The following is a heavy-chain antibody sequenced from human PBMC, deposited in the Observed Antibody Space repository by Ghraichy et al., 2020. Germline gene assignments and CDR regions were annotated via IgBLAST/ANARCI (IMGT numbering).Heavy chain of an antibody. CDR3: ARDSYGDYGHAFDI. J-gene: IGHJ3*02. CDR2: INWNGGST. D-gene: IGHD4-17*01. V-gene: IGHV3-20*04. Sequence: GGSLRLSCAASGFTFDDYGMSWVRQAPGKGLEWVSGINWNGGSTGYADSVKGRFTISRDNAKNSLYLQMNSLRAEDTALYYCARDSYGDYGHAFDIWGQGTMVTVSS. CDR1: GFTFDDYG.